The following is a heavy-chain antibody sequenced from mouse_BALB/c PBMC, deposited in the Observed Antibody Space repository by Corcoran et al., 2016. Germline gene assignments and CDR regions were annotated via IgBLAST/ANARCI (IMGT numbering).Heavy chain of an antibody. V-gene: IGHV1S136*01. J-gene: IGHJ2*01. D-gene: IGHD2-2*01. CDR2: IYPFKDVT. CDR1: GYTFISYV. CDR3: VREVPGGYPFDY. Sequence: EVQLQQSGPELVKPGASVKMSCKASGYTFISYVMNGVKLKPGQGLEWIGYIYPFKDVTKYNENFKGKATLTSDKSSSTAYMVLSSLTSEDSAVYYCVREVPGGYPFDYWGQGTTLTVSS.